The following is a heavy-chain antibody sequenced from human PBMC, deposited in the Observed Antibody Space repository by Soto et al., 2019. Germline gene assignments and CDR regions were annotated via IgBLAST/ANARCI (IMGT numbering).Heavy chain of an antibody. CDR3: ASWSRDIFGSYGMDV. V-gene: IGHV1-69*01. CDR1: GGTFCRYS. CDR2: IIPIFGTA. J-gene: IGHJ6*02. Sequence: VEVSRKASGGTFCRYSISWGGQGPGQGLEWMGGIIPIFGTANYAQKFQGRVTITADESTSTAYMELSSLRSEDTAVYYCASWSRDIFGSYGMDVWGQGTTVTVSS. D-gene: IGHD3-3*02.